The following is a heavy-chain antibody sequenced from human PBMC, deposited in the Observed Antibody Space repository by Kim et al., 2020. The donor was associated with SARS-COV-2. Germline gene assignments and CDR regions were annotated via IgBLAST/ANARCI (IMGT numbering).Heavy chain of an antibody. CDR2: INHSGST. CDR1: GGSFSGYY. V-gene: IGHV4-34*01. D-gene: IGHD2-2*01. CDR3: ARGRSPIYCSSTSCYFFWFDP. Sequence: SETLSLTCAVYGGSFSGYYWSWIRQPPGKGLEWIGEINHSGSTNYNPSLKSRVTISADTSKNQFSLKLSSVTAADTAVYYCARGRSPIYCSSTSCYFFWFDPWGQGAQVTVSS. J-gene: IGHJ5*02.